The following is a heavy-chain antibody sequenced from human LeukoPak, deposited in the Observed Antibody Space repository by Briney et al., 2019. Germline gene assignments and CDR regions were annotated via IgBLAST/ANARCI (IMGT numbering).Heavy chain of an antibody. CDR3: ARDVTIFGVVY. J-gene: IGHJ4*02. Sequence: GGSLRLSCAASGFTFSSYAMSWVRQAPGKGLEWVANIKQDGSEKYYVDSVKGRFTISRDNAKNSLYLQMNSLRAEDTAVYYCARDVTIFGVVYWGQGTLVTVSS. V-gene: IGHV3-7*01. D-gene: IGHD3-3*01. CDR2: IKQDGSEK. CDR1: GFTFSSYA.